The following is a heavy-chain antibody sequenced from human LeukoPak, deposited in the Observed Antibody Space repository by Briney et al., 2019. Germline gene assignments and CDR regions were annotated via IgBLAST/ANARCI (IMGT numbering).Heavy chain of an antibody. J-gene: IGHJ5*02. Sequence: SETLSLTCTVSGYSIRSGYYWGWIRQPPGKGLEWIGSIYHSGSTYYNPSLKSRVTISVDTSKNQFSLKLSSVTAADTAVYYCARDRNPSGYSQNWFDPWGQGTLVTVSS. D-gene: IGHD5-12*01. V-gene: IGHV4-38-2*02. CDR3: ARDRNPSGYSQNWFDP. CDR1: GYSIRSGYY. CDR2: IYHSGST.